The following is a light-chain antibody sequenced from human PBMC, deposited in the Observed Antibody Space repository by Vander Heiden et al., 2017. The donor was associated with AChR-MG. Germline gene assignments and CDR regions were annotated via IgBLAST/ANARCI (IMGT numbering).Light chain of an antibody. V-gene: IGKV1-5*03. Sequence: DIQMTQSPSTLSASVGDRVTITCRASQSINSWLAWYQQKPGKAPKLLIYEASSLQTGVPSRFSGSASGTEFTLTISSLQPGDFATYYCQLDDPYPWTFGQGTKVEIK. CDR2: EAS. CDR1: QSINSW. J-gene: IGKJ1*01. CDR3: QLDDPYPWT.